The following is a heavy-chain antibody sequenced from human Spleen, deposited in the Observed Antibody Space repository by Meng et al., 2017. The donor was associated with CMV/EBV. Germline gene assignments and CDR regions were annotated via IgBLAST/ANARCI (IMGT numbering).Heavy chain of an antibody. J-gene: IGHJ4*02. V-gene: IGHV3-9*01. CDR1: GITFDDYA. CDR2: ISWTSGSV. Sequence: GGSLRLSCAVSGITFDDYAMHWVRQVPGKGLEWVSGISWTSGSVGYRDSVKGRFTISRDNADNSLYLQMNSLRAEDTALYYCAKDYRWARDSMAGAYFDYWGQGVLVTVSS. CDR3: AKDYRWARDSMAGAYFDY. D-gene: IGHD6-19*01.